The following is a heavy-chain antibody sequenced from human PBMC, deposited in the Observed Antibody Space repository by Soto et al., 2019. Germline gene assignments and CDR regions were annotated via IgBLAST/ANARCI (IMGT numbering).Heavy chain of an antibody. J-gene: IGHJ2*01. V-gene: IGHV1-69*08. CDR2: IIPALGTT. CDR3: ARPDFGDYWYFDL. Sequence: QDQLVQSGAEVKKPGSSVKVSCKAFGGPFSSHTFSWVRQAPGQGLEWMGRIIPALGTTTYAQKFQGRVTITADVSVTTVYMELNSLKTEDTAVYYCARPDFGDYWYFDLWGRGTLVTVSS. D-gene: IGHD4-17*01. CDR1: GGPFSSHT.